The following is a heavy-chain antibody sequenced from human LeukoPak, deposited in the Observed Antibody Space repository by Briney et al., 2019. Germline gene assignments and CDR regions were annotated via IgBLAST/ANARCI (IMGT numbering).Heavy chain of an antibody. CDR2: IWYDGSNK. CDR1: GFTFSSYG. D-gene: IGHD6-19*01. J-gene: IGHJ5*02. Sequence: GGSLRLSCAASGFTFSSYGMHWVRQAPGKGLEWVAVIWYDGSNKYYADSVKGRFTISRDNSKNTLYLQMSSLRAEDTAVYYCAKDRGSSGSDWFDPWGQGTLVTVSS. V-gene: IGHV3-33*06. CDR3: AKDRGSSGSDWFDP.